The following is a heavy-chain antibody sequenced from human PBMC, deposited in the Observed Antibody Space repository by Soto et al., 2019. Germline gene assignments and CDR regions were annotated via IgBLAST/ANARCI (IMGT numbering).Heavy chain of an antibody. CDR2: IYYRGNA. V-gene: IGHV4-39*01. J-gene: IGHJ4*02. CDR1: DDSINSDKYY. CDR3: ARLEGLATISYYFDF. Sequence: QLQLQESGPGLVKPSETLSLTCSVSDDSINSDKYYWGWIRQPPGKGLEWIGSIYYRGNASYNPSIQPRVTISLDKSRCESSLKLKSVTAPDAAVYFCARLEGLATISYYFDFWGPGALVTVSS. D-gene: IGHD5-12*01.